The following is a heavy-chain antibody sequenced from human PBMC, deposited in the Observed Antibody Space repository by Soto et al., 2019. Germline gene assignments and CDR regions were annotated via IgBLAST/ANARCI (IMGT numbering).Heavy chain of an antibody. Sequence: HPGGSLRLSCAASGFTFSSYAMHWVRQAPGKGLEWVAVISYDGSNKYYADSVKGRFTISRDNYKNTLYLQMNSLRTEDTAVYYRAADGTIVVVTATYYFDYWGQGTLLTVSS. CDR2: ISYDGSNK. CDR1: GFTFSSYA. D-gene: IGHD2-21*02. CDR3: AADGTIVVVTATYYFDY. V-gene: IGHV3-30-3*01. J-gene: IGHJ4*02.